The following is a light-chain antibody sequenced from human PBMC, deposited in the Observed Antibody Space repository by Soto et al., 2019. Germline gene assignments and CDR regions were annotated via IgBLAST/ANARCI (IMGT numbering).Light chain of an antibody. CDR3: QQYDSSPRLT. CDR1: QNLSSSY. CDR2: GAS. V-gene: IGKV3-20*01. J-gene: IGKJ4*01. Sequence: EIVLTQSPGTLSLSPGDRATLSCRASQNLSSSYLAWYQQKLGQAPRLLIYGASSRATGIPDRFSGSVSGTDFFLTISRLEPEDFAVYYCQQYDSSPRLTFGGGTKVEIK.